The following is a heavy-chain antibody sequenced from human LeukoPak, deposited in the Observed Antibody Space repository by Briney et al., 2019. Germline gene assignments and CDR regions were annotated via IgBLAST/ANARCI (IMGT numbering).Heavy chain of an antibody. CDR3: AKSRGFMTTDAFDI. J-gene: IGHJ3*02. D-gene: IGHD3-10*01. Sequence: GGSLRLSCAASGFTVSSNYMSWVRQAPGKGLEWVSVIYSGGSTYYADSVKGRFTISRDNAKNSLYLQMNSLRAEDTALYYCAKSRGFMTTDAFDIWGQGTMVTVSS. V-gene: IGHV3-53*05. CDR1: GFTVSSNY. CDR2: IYSGGST.